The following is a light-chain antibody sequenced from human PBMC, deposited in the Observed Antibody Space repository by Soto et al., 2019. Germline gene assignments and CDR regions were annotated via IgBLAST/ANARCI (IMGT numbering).Light chain of an antibody. CDR1: SSNFGAGYD. V-gene: IGLV1-40*01. CDR3: QSYDSSMSGYV. J-gene: IGLJ1*01. CDR2: GNS. Sequence: QSVLTQPPSVSGAPGQRVTISCTGSSSNFGAGYDVHWYQQLPGTAPKVLIYGNSNRPSGVPDRFSGPKSGTSASLAITGLQAEDEADYYCQSYDSSMSGYVFGTGTKVTV.